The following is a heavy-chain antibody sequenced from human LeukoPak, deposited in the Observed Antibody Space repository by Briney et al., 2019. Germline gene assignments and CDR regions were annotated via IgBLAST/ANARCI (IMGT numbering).Heavy chain of an antibody. V-gene: IGHV3-64*01. J-gene: IGHJ4*02. CDR2: ISSNGGST. CDR1: GFTFSSYA. D-gene: IGHD4-17*01. Sequence: GGSLRLSCAASGFTFSSYAMHWVRQAPGKGLEYVSAISSNGGSTYYANSVKGRFTISRDNSKNTLYLQMGSLRAEDMAVYYCARGSYYGDYDNWGQGTLVTVSS. CDR3: ARGSYYGDYDN.